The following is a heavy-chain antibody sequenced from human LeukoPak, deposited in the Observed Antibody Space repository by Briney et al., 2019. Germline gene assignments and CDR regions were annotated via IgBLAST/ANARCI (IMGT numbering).Heavy chain of an antibody. CDR1: GGSISSYY. D-gene: IGHD6-19*01. J-gene: IGHJ4*02. CDR2: IYYSGST. V-gene: IGHV4-59*08. CDR3: ARHIGSGWYNWYFDY. Sequence: SETLSLTCTVSGGSISSYYWSWIRQPPGKGLEWIGYIYYSGSTNYNPSLKSRVTISVDTSKNQFSLKLSSVTAADTAVYYCARHIGSGWYNWYFDYWGQGTLVTVSS.